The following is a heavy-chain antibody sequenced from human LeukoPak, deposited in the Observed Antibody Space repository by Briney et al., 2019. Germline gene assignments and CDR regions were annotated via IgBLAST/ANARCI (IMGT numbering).Heavy chain of an antibody. V-gene: IGHV3-30-3*01. J-gene: IGHJ6*02. CDR1: GFTFSSYA. Sequence: PGGSLRLSCAASGFTFSSYAMHWVRQAPGKGLEWVAFISFDGSSNYYADSVRGRFSISRDSSTNTLYLQMNSLRAEDTAVYYCARDYDFWSDDRSYYYYAMDVWGQGTTVTVSS. D-gene: IGHD3-3*01. CDR2: ISFDGSSN. CDR3: ARDYDFWSDDRSYYYYAMDV.